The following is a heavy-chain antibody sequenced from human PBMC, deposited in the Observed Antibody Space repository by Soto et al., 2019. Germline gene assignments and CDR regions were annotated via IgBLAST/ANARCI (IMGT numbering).Heavy chain of an antibody. CDR1: GGSSSDNSYY. Sequence: QLQLQESGPGLVKPSETLSLTCTVSGGSSSDNSYYWGWIRQPPGKGLEWIGTIHYSGNTYYTPSPRSRVTLSVATSRNQFSLRVRSVTAADTAVYYCTRQRGRSSRRISYYGMDVWGQGTTVTVSS. CDR2: IHYSGNT. V-gene: IGHV4-39*01. J-gene: IGHJ6*02. D-gene: IGHD6-6*01. CDR3: TRQRGRSSRRISYYGMDV.